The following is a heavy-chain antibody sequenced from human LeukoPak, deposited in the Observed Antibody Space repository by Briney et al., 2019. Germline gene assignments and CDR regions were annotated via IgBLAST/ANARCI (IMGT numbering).Heavy chain of an antibody. V-gene: IGHV4-34*12. Sequence: SETLSLTCAVYSESFSGSYWSWIRQSPGNGLEWLGEIIHRGSTNYSPSLRSRFTISLDMSRNQLFLRMSSVTVADPALSFCAIHPPRESPGGWAQRTLVTVSS. J-gene: IGHJ4*02. CDR2: IIHRGST. CDR1: SESFSGSY. D-gene: IGHD3-10*01. CDR3: AIHPPRESPGG.